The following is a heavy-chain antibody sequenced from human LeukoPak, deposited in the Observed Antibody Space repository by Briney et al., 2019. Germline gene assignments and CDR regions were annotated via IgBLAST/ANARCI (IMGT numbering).Heavy chain of an antibody. D-gene: IGHD3-10*01. CDR1: GFTLDDYA. J-gene: IGHJ4*02. CDR3: ANNRGDL. V-gene: IGHV3-43*02. Sequence: GGSLRLSCAASGFTLDDYAMHWVRQAPGKGLEWVSLISGDGSSTYYADSVKGRFTISRDNSKNSLYLQMNSLRTEDTALYYCANNRGDLWGQGTLVSVS. CDR2: ISGDGSST.